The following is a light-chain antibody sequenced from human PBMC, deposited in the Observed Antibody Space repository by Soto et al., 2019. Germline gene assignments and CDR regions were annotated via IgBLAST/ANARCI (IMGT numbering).Light chain of an antibody. Sequence: AIPMTQSPSSLSAFVGDRVTITCRASQDIRNELGWYQQKPGKAPKLLIYSASSLQSGVPSRFSGSGSGTPFTLTISSLQPEDFAAYYCLQDHNYPRTFGQGTKVEIK. V-gene: IGKV1-6*01. CDR3: LQDHNYPRT. J-gene: IGKJ1*01. CDR1: QDIRNE. CDR2: SAS.